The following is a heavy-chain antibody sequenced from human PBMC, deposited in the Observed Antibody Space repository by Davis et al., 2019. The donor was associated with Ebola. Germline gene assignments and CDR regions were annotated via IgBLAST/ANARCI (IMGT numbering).Heavy chain of an antibody. CDR1: GFTFCSYA. V-gene: IGHV3-30-3*01. J-gene: IGHJ5*02. Sequence: PGGSLRLSCAASGFTFCSYAMHWVRQAPGKGLEWVAVISYDGSNKYYADSVKGRFTISRDNSKNTLYLQMNSLRAEDTAVYYCARDPRVAARSVDNWFDPWGQGTLVTVSS. D-gene: IGHD2-15*01. CDR3: ARDPRVAARSVDNWFDP. CDR2: ISYDGSNK.